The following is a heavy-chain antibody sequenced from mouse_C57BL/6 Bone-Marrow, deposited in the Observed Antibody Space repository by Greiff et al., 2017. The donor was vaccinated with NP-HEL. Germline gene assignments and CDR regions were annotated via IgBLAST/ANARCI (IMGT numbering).Heavy chain of an antibody. V-gene: IGHV2-9-1*01. CDR1: GFSLTSYA. D-gene: IGHD1-1*01. CDR3: ARKSPYYYGSSFYAMDY. CDR2: IWTGGGT. Sequence: VKLMESGPGLVAPSQSLSITCTVSGFSLTSYAISWVRQPPGKGLEWLGVIWTGGGTNYNSALKSRLSISKDNSNSQVFLKMNSLQTDDTARYYCARKSPYYYGSSFYAMDYWGQGTSVTVSS. J-gene: IGHJ4*01.